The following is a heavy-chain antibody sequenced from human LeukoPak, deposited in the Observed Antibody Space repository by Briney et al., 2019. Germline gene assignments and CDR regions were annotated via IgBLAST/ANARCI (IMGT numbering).Heavy chain of an antibody. CDR3: ARDNPPDY. J-gene: IGHJ4*02. V-gene: IGHV3-7*03. Sequence: GGSLRPSCVASGFTFSSSWMSWVRQAPGKGLEWVANIKQDGSEKSYVESVRGRFTISRDNAKNSLCLQLNSLRAEDTALYYCARDNPPDYWGQGTLVTVSS. CDR2: IKQDGSEK. CDR1: GFTFSSSW.